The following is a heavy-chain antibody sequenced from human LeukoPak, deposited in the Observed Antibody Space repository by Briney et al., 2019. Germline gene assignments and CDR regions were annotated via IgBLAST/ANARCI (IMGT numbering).Heavy chain of an antibody. D-gene: IGHD6-13*01. Sequence: GGSLRLSCAASGFTFSSYSMNWVRQAPGKGLEWVSYISSSSSTIYYADSVKGRFTISRDNSKNTLSLQMNSLRAEDTAVYYCAKDLGDSSSWDDAFDIWGQGTMVTVSS. CDR2: ISSSSSTI. J-gene: IGHJ3*02. V-gene: IGHV3-48*01. CDR3: AKDLGDSSSWDDAFDI. CDR1: GFTFSSYS.